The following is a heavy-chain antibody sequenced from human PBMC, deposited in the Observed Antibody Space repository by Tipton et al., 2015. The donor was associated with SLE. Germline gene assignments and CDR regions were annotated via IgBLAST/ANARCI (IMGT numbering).Heavy chain of an antibody. D-gene: IGHD6-6*01. J-gene: IGHJ4*02. Sequence: GLVKPSETLSLTCTVSGGSISGYYWSWIRQPPGKGLEWIAYISYSGDTKYNPSLKSRVTISVDTSKNQFSLKLSSVTAADTAVYYCARHGEGSSSSFDFGYWGQGTLVTVSS. CDR2: ISYSGDT. V-gene: IGHV4-59*08. CDR3: ARHGEGSSSSFDFGY. CDR1: GGSISGYY.